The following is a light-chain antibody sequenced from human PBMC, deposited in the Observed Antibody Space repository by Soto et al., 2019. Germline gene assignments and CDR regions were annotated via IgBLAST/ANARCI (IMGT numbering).Light chain of an antibody. CDR1: TYGFETYNQ. V-gene: IGLV2-23*01. CDR2: EGS. J-gene: IGLJ1*01. Sequence: QSARTQPACMSVSPGQSITISCSGTTYGFETYNQVSWYQQHPGKAPKILIYEGSKRPSGVSNRFSGSKSGNTASLTISGLQAEDEAYYFCSSYVGDSAYAFGTGTKV. CDR3: SSYVGDSAYA.